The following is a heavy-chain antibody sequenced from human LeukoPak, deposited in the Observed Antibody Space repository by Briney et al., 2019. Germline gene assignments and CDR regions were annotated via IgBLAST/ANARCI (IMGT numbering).Heavy chain of an antibody. D-gene: IGHD2-2*02. V-gene: IGHV4-39*01. CDR2: IYYSGST. CDR1: GGSISSSSYY. CDR3: ARLFGDCSSTSCYRYYYGMDV. Sequence: SETLSLTCTVSGGSISSSSYYWGWIRQPLGKGLEWIGSIYYSGSTYYNPSLKSRVTISVDTSKNQFSLKLSSVTAADTAVYYCARLFGDCSSTSCYRYYYGMDVWGQGTTVTVSS. J-gene: IGHJ6*02.